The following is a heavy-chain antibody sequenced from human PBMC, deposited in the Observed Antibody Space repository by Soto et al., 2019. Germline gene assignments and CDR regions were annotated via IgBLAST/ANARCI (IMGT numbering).Heavy chain of an antibody. D-gene: IGHD3-9*01. V-gene: IGHV4-34*01. Sequence: SETLSLTCAVYGGSFSGYYWSWIRQPPGKGLEWIGEINHSGSTNYNPSLKSRVTISVDTSKNQFSLKLSSVTAADTAVYYCARGLRYFDWLSRLNWFDPWGQETLVTVSS. CDR2: INHSGST. CDR1: GGSFSGYY. J-gene: IGHJ5*02. CDR3: ARGLRYFDWLSRLNWFDP.